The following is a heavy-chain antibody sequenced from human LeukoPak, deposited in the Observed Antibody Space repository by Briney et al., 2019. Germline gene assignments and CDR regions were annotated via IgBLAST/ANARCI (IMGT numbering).Heavy chain of an antibody. CDR1: GGTFSSYA. J-gene: IGHJ3*02. D-gene: IGHD2-21*02. CDR2: IIPIFGTA. Sequence: SVKVSCKASGGTFSSYAISWVRQAPGQGHEWMGRIIPIFGTANYAQKFQGRVTITADKSTSTAYMELSSLRSEDTAVYYCAKGDIVVVTAIQHAFDIWGQGTMVTVSS. V-gene: IGHV1-69*06. CDR3: AKGDIVVVTAIQHAFDI.